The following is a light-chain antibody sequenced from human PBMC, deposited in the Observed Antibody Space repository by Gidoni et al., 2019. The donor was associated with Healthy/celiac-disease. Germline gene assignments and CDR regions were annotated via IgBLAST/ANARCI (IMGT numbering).Light chain of an antibody. Sequence: EMVLTQSPDTLSLSPGERATLSCRASQSVSSYLAWYQQKPGQAPRLLIYDASNRATGIPARFRGSGSGTDFTLTISSLEPDDFAVYYCQQRSNWPPIFTFGPGTKVDIK. J-gene: IGKJ3*01. CDR2: DAS. V-gene: IGKV3-11*01. CDR1: QSVSSY. CDR3: QQRSNWPPIFT.